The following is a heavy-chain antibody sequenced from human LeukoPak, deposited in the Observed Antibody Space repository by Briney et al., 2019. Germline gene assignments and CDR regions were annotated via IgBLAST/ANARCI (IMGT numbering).Heavy chain of an antibody. CDR3: ARQAPLAYFDY. CDR2: IYPGDSDT. J-gene: IGHJ4*02. V-gene: IGHV5-51*01. Sequence: GESLKISCEGSGYSFASYWIGWVRQMPGKGLEWMGIIYPGDSDTRYSPSFQGQVTISADKSIATAYLQWSSLKASDTAMYYCARQAPLAYFDYWGQGTLVTVSS. CDR1: GYSFASYW.